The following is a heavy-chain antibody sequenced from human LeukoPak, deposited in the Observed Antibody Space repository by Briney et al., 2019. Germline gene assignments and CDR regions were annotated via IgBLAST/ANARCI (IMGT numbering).Heavy chain of an antibody. Sequence: GGPLRLSCAAPGFTFSTSWMHWLRQIPGKGLVWVSRINGDGSSSAYADSVKGRFTISRDNAKNTLYLQMNSLRAEDTAVYYCAWEYCSAGVCSRSFDYWGQGTLVTVSS. J-gene: IGHJ4*02. CDR2: INGDGSSS. V-gene: IGHV3-74*01. CDR3: AWEYCSAGVCSRSFDY. CDR1: GFTFSTSW. D-gene: IGHD2-15*01.